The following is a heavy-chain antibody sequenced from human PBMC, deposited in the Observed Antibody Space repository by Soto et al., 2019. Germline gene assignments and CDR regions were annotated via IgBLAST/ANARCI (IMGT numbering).Heavy chain of an antibody. Sequence: QVQLQQWGAGLLKPSETLSLTCAVYGGSFSGYYWSWIRQPPGKGLEWIGEINHSGSTNYNPSLKSRVTISVDTSKHQFSLELRAVTAADPAVYYCARCRGLRNFDPLGQGTLVTVSS. D-gene: IGHD4-17*01. CDR3: ARCRGLRNFDP. V-gene: IGHV4-34*01. CDR1: GGSFSGYY. CDR2: INHSGST. J-gene: IGHJ5*02.